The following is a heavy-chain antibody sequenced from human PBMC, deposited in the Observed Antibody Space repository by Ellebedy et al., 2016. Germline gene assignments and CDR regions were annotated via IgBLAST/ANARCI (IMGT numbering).Heavy chain of an antibody. D-gene: IGHD4-17*01. CDR3: ARGGPTTVTSPEFDP. Sequence: ASVKVSCKASGYILTANWMHWVRQAPGQGLEWMGLINPISGGTAYAQNFEGRVTVTRDTSTSTVYMELGSLTSDDTAVYYCARGGPTTVTSPEFDPWGQGTLVTVSS. CDR1: GYILTANW. V-gene: IGHV1-2*02. J-gene: IGHJ5*02. CDR2: INPISGGT.